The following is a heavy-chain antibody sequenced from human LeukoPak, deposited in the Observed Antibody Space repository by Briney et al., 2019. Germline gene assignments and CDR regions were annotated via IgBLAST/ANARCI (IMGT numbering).Heavy chain of an antibody. CDR3: ARDLDLRSNLWFGEAFDY. CDR1: GYSISSGYY. D-gene: IGHD3-10*01. CDR2: IYHSGCT. J-gene: IGHJ4*02. V-gene: IGHV4-38-2*02. Sequence: PSETLSLTCTVSGYSISSGYYWGWIRQPPGKGLERIGSIYHSGCTYYNPSLKSRVTISVDTSKNQFSLKLNSVTAADTAVYYCARDLDLRSNLWFGEAFDYWGQGTLVTVSS.